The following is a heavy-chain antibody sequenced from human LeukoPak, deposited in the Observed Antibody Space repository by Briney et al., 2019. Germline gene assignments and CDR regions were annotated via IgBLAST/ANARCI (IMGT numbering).Heavy chain of an antibody. CDR2: IKQDGSEK. Sequence: PGGSLRLSCAASGFTFSSYWMSWVRQAPGKGLEWVANIKQDGSEKYYVDSVKGRFTISRGNAKNSLYLQMNSLRAEDTAVYYCARRTYPGIAAAGLNAFDPWGQGTLVTVSS. CDR1: GFTFSSYW. CDR3: ARRTYPGIAAAGLNAFDP. V-gene: IGHV3-7*01. J-gene: IGHJ5*02. D-gene: IGHD6-13*01.